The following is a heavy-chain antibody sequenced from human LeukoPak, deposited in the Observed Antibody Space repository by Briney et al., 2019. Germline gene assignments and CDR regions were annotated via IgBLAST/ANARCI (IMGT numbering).Heavy chain of an antibody. Sequence: ASVKASCKASGYTFTSYYMHWVRQAPGQGLEWMGIINPSGGSTSYAQKFQGRVTLTRDMSTSTDYLELSSLRSEDTAVYYCARAGGYCGRISCPYYFDYWGQGSLVAVSS. D-gene: IGHD2-15*01. CDR1: GYTFTSYY. CDR3: ARAGGYCGRISCPYYFDY. V-gene: IGHV1-46*01. J-gene: IGHJ4*02. CDR2: INPSGGST.